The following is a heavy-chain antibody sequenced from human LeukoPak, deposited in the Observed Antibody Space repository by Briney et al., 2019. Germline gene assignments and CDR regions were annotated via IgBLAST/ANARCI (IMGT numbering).Heavy chain of an antibody. V-gene: IGHV1-2*02. D-gene: IGHD4-17*01. CDR2: INPNSGGT. Sequence: ASVKVSCKASGYTFTNYYMHWVRQAPGQGLEWMGWINPNSGGTNYAPKFQGRVTMTRDTSINTAFMELSSLRSDDTAVYYCARTTSFDYWGQGTLVTVSS. CDR1: GYTFTNYY. J-gene: IGHJ4*02. CDR3: ARTTSFDY.